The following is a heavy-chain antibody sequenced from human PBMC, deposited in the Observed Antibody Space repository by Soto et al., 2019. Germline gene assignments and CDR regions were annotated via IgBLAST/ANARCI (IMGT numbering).Heavy chain of an antibody. Sequence: PGGSLRLSCAASGFTFSSYAMSWVRQAPGKGLEWVSAISGSGGSTYYADSVKGRFTISRDNSKNTLYLQMNSLRAEDTAVYYCAKAGGSGFYYYMDVWGKGTTVTVSS. J-gene: IGHJ6*03. V-gene: IGHV3-23*01. D-gene: IGHD3-10*01. CDR2: ISGSGGST. CDR3: AKAGGSGFYYYMDV. CDR1: GFTFSSYA.